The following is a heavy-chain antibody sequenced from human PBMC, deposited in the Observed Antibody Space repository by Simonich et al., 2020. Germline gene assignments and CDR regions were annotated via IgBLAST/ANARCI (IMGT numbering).Heavy chain of an antibody. V-gene: IGHV4-59*08. D-gene: IGHD3-3*01. CDR1: GGSISSYY. Sequence: QVQLQESGPGLVKPSETLSLTCTVSGGSISSYYWSWIRQPPGKGLEWIGYIYYRGSINYNPSLTGRVTISVDTSKNQCSLKRSSVTAADPAVYYCASRGWSGYYDYWGQGTLVTVSS. CDR2: IYYRGSI. CDR3: ASRGWSGYYDY. J-gene: IGHJ4*02.